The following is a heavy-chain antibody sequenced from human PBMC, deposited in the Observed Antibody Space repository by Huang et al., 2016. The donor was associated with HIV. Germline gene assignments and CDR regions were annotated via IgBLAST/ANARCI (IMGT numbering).Heavy chain of an antibody. D-gene: IGHD3-9*01. V-gene: IGHV1-69*01. J-gene: IGHJ4*02. CDR1: GGIFSSHS. Sequence: QVQLVQSGAEVKKPGSSVKVSCKASGGIFSSHSFSWVRQAPGQGLKWMGGIIPMFGTTNYAQKFQDRVTITADESTSTAYMELSSLRFEDTAVYYCAKAKAHYNIMTGYFSFDHWGQGTLVTVSS. CDR2: IIPMFGTT. CDR3: AKAKAHYNIMTGYFSFDH.